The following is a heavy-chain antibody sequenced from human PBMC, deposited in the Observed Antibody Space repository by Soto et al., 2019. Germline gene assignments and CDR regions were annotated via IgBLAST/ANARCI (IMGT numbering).Heavy chain of an antibody. D-gene: IGHD2-2*01. Sequence: QVQLVQSGAEVKKPGSSVKVSCKASGGTFSSYAISWVRQAPGQGLEWMGGIIPIFGTANYAQKFQGRVTITADKSTSTAYMELRSLRSEDTAVYYCARRGYCSSTSCSRGWFDPCGQGTLVTVSS. V-gene: IGHV1-69*06. J-gene: IGHJ5*02. CDR1: GGTFSSYA. CDR2: IIPIFGTA. CDR3: ARRGYCSSTSCSRGWFDP.